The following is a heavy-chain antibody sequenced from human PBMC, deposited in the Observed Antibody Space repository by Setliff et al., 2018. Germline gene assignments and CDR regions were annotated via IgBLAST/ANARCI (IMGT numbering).Heavy chain of an antibody. CDR3: ARDADYYDSSENPIVDY. V-gene: IGHV1-18*01. Sequence: ASVKVSCKASGYTFTKYGITWVRQAPGQGLEWMGYINTYNGDTYYAQKLQGRVTMTTDTSTSTAYMDLRSLRSDDTAVYCCARDADYYDSSENPIVDYWGQGTLVTVSS. D-gene: IGHD3-22*01. CDR2: INTYNGDT. CDR1: GYTFTKYG. J-gene: IGHJ4*02.